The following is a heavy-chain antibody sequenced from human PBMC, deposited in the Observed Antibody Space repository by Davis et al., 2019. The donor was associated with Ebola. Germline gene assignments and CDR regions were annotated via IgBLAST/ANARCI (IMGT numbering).Heavy chain of an antibody. CDR2: IDPSDSYT. D-gene: IGHD2-8*01. Sequence: GESLKISCKGSGYSFTSYWIGWVRQMPGKGLEWMGRIDPSDSYTNYSPSFQGDVTISADKSSSTAYLQWSSLKASDTAIYYCARHGECINGVCYISFDPWGQGTLVTVSS. CDR3: ARHGECINGVCYISFDP. J-gene: IGHJ5*02. V-gene: IGHV5-10-1*01. CDR1: GYSFTSYW.